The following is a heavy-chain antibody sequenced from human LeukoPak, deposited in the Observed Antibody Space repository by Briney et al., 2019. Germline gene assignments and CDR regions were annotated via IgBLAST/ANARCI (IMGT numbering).Heavy chain of an antibody. V-gene: IGHV4-59*08. CDR1: RGSISNYY. CDR3: ARHKSSGTYPLDY. Sequence: PSETLSLTCTVSRGSISNYYWSWIRQPPGKRLEWIGYIYYSGSTSYNPSLKSRVTISVDTSKNQFSLKLSSVTAADTAVYYCARHKSSGTYPLDYWGQGTLVTVSS. D-gene: IGHD1-26*01. J-gene: IGHJ4*02. CDR2: IYYSGST.